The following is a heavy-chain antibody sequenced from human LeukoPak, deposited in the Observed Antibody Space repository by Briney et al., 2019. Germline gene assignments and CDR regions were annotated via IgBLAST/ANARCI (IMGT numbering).Heavy chain of an antibody. CDR2: INPSGGST. D-gene: IGHD3-10*01. CDR1: GYTFTSYY. Sequence: GASVKVSCKASGYTFTSYYMHWVRQAPGQGLEWMGIINPSGGSTSYAQKFQGRVTMTRDMSTSTVYMELSSLGSEDTAVYYCARGSGSGSYSISYYYYYMDVWGKGTTVTISS. V-gene: IGHV1-46*01. J-gene: IGHJ6*03. CDR3: ARGSGSGSYSISYYYYYMDV.